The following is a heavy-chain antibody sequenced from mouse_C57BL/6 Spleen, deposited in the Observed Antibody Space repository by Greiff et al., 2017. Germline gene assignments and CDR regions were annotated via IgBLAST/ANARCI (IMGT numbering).Heavy chain of an antibody. D-gene: IGHD2-2*01. CDR1: GYTFTSYW. CDR2: INPSSGYT. CDR3: ARSVDGYDGDY. V-gene: IGHV1-7*01. Sequence: VQGVESGAELAKPGASVKLSCKASGYTFTSYWMHWVKQRPGQGLEWIGYINPSSGYTKYNQKFKDKATLTADKSSSTAYMQLSSLTYEDSAVYYCARSVDGYDGDYWGQGTTLTVSS. J-gene: IGHJ2*01.